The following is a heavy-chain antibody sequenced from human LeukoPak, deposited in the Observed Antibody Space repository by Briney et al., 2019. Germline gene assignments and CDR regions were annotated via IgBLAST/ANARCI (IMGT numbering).Heavy chain of an antibody. Sequence: ASVKVSCKASGYTFTGYYMHWVRQAPGQGLEWIGWINPNSGGTNYAQKFQGWVTMTRDTSISTAYMELSRLRSDDTAVYYCARGGYGYYYYYYYGMDVWGQGTTVTVSS. J-gene: IGHJ6*02. CDR2: INPNSGGT. D-gene: IGHD5-18*01. V-gene: IGHV1-2*04. CDR1: GYTFTGYY. CDR3: ARGGYGYYYYYYYGMDV.